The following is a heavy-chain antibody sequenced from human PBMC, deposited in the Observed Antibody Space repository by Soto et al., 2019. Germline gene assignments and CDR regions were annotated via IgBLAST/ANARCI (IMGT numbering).Heavy chain of an antibody. Sequence: LRLSCAASGFIFSGSAIHWVRQASGKGLEWVGRIRGRANNFATSSAASVKGRFTFSRDDSKNTAYLQMNTLKPEDTAVYYCARGQGAAIGDYYYHGMDVWGQGTTVTGSS. V-gene: IGHV3-73*01. CDR3: ARGQGAAIGDYYYHGMDV. J-gene: IGHJ6*02. CDR2: IRGRANNFAT. D-gene: IGHD2-2*02. CDR1: GFIFSGSA.